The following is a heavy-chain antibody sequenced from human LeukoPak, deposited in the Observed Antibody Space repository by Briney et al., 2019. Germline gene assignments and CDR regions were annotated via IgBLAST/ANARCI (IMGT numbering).Heavy chain of an antibody. D-gene: IGHD5-12*01. CDR2: IDTVSNT. V-gene: IGHV3-13*01. Sequence: TGGSLRLSCAASGFTFSSYDMHWVRQVTGRGLEWVSAIDTVSNTYYADSMKGRFTISRDNSKNTLYLQMNSLRAEDTAVYYCAKDRPTWPIDYWGQGTLVTVSS. J-gene: IGHJ4*02. CDR1: GFTFSSYD. CDR3: AKDRPTWPIDY.